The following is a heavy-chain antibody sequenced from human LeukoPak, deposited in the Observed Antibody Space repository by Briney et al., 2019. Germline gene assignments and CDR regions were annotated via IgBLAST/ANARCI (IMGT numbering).Heavy chain of an antibody. Sequence: SETLSLTCSVSGGSISNSSYFWGWIRQPPGKGLEWVGSIYYTGLAYYNPSLESRLTMSGDTSKNQFSLKLSSMTAADTAVYYCARHRGYCSGSSCHPFDYWGQGTLVTVSS. J-gene: IGHJ4*02. CDR3: ARHRGYCSGSSCHPFDY. V-gene: IGHV4-39*01. D-gene: IGHD2-15*01. CDR1: GGSISNSSYF. CDR2: IYYTGLA.